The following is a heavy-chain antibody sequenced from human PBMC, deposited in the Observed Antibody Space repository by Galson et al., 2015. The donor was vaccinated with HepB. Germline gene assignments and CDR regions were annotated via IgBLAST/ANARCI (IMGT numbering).Heavy chain of an antibody. CDR3: ARTYCSSTSCRDYYYYGMDV. J-gene: IGHJ6*02. D-gene: IGHD2-2*01. CDR1: GYTFTGYY. Sequence: SVKVSCKASGYTFTGYYMHWVRQAPGQGLEWMGWINPNSGGTHYAQKFQGRVTMTKDTSISTAYMELSRLRSDDTALYYCARTYCSSTSCRDYYYYGMDVWGQGTTVTVSS. V-gene: IGHV1-2*02. CDR2: INPNSGGT.